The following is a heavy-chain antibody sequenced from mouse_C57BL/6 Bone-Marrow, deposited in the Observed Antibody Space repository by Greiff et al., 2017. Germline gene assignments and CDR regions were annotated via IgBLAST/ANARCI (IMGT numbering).Heavy chain of an antibody. D-gene: IGHD1-3*01. Sequence: EVQGVESGGDLVKPGGSLKLSCAASGFTFSSYGMSWVRQTPDKRLEWVATISSGGSYTYYPDSVKGRFTISRDNAKNTLYLQMSSLKSEDTAMYYCARLKASPFAYWGQGTLVTVSA. CDR3: ARLKASPFAY. J-gene: IGHJ3*01. V-gene: IGHV5-6*01. CDR1: GFTFSSYG. CDR2: ISSGGSYT.